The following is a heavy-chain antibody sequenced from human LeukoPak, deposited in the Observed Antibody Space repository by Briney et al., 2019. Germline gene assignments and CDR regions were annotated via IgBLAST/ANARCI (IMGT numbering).Heavy chain of an antibody. D-gene: IGHD3-3*01. J-gene: IGHJ4*02. Sequence: SATLSLTCTVSGGTISSSRHSWGWIRQPPGKGLEWIGIIYYNGSTYYNPSLNSRVTMSLDTSKNQFSLRLSSVTAADTAVYYCATGKVFPSYDFWSGPTDYWGQGTLVTVSS. CDR1: GGTISSSRHS. CDR2: IYYNGST. V-gene: IGHV4-39*07. CDR3: ATGKVFPSYDFWSGPTDY.